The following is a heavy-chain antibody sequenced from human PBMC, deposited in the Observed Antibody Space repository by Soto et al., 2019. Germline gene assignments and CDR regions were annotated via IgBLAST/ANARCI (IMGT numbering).Heavy chain of an antibody. CDR3: ARAGGDIVATITGFDY. D-gene: IGHD5-12*01. V-gene: IGHV3-48*02. CDR2: ISSSSSTI. CDR1: GFTFSSYS. J-gene: IGHJ4*02. Sequence: GSLRLSCAASGFTFSSYSVNWVRQAPGKGLEWVSYISSSSSTIYYADSVKGRFTISRDNAKNSLYLQMNSLRDEDTAVYYCARAGGDIVATITGFDYWGQGTRVTVSS.